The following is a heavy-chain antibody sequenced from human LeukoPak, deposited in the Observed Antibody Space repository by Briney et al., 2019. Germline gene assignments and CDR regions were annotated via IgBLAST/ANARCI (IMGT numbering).Heavy chain of an antibody. CDR2: INPGDSDT. CDR3: ARQPGAGWFDP. D-gene: IGHD3-10*01. J-gene: IGHJ5*02. Sequence: GESLKISCQASGYSFTSSWIGRARQMPGKGLEWMAIINPGDSDTRYSPSFQGQVTISADKSISTVYLQWGSLKASDTAMYYCARQPGAGWFDPWGQGTLVTVSS. V-gene: IGHV5-51*01. CDR1: GYSFTSSW.